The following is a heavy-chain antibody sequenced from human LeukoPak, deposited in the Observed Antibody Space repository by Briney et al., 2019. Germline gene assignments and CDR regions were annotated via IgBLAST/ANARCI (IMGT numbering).Heavy chain of an antibody. D-gene: IGHD1-26*01. J-gene: IGHJ4*02. V-gene: IGHV4-31*03. CDR2: IYYSGST. CDR1: GGSISSGGYY. CDR3: ARVAWGLATGAFHLDY. Sequence: SQTLSLTCTVSGGSISSGGYYWSWIRQHPGKGLEWIGYIYYSGSTYYNPSLKSRVTISVDTSKNQFSLKLSSVTAADTAVYYCARVAWGLATGAFHLDYWGQGTLVTVSS.